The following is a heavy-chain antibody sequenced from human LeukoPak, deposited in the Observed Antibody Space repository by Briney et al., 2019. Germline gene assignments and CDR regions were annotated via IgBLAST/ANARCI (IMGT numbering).Heavy chain of an antibody. CDR2: INPSGGST. Sequence: ASVKVSCKASGYTFTSYYIHWVRQAPGQGLEWMGIINPSGGSTSYAQKFQGRVTMTRDTSTSTVYMELSSLRSEDTAVYYCAGSYCTNGVCYTGGFDYWGQGTLVTVSS. V-gene: IGHV1-46*01. J-gene: IGHJ4*02. D-gene: IGHD2-8*01. CDR1: GYTFTSYY. CDR3: AGSYCTNGVCYTGGFDY.